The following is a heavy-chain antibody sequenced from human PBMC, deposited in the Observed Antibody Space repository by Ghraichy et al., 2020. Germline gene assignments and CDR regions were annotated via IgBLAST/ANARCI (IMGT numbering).Heavy chain of an antibody. D-gene: IGHD1-26*01. CDR3: ARPLLQNTGGLHDV. V-gene: IGHV4-39*07. Sequence: SETLSLTCTVSGGSISSGNYYWGWIRQPPGKGLEWIASGHYSGSTYYSPSLKSRITVSIDTSRNQFSLKLSSVTAADTAVYYCARPLLQNTGGLHDVWGQGTTVTVSS. J-gene: IGHJ6*02. CDR2: GHYSGST. CDR1: GGSISSGNYY.